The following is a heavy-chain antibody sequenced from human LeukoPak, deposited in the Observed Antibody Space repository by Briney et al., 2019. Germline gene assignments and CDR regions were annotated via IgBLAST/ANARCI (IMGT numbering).Heavy chain of an antibody. J-gene: IGHJ6*03. D-gene: IGHD3-22*01. V-gene: IGHV3-53*01. Sequence: GGSLRLSCAASGFTVSSNYMSWVRQPPGKGLEWVSVIYSGGTTFYADSVKGRFTISRDNSKNTLSLQMNSLTAEDTAFYFCARDAWGYYDSSGYSFGSQYYMDVWGRGTTVTVSS. CDR3: ARDAWGYYDSSGYSFGSQYYMDV. CDR2: IYSGGTT. CDR1: GFTVSSNY.